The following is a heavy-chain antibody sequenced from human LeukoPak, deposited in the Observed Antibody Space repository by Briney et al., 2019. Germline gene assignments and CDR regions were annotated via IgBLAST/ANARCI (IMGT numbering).Heavy chain of an antibody. CDR2: ISGSGGST. D-gene: IGHD2-8*01. CDR3: AKAGYCTNGVCRYYFDY. CDR1: GFTVSSNY. J-gene: IGHJ4*02. V-gene: IGHV3-23*01. Sequence: GGSLRLSCAASGFTVSSNYMSWVRQAPGKGLEWVSAISGSGGSTYYADSVKGRFTISRDNSKNTLYLQMNSLRAEDTAVYYCAKAGYCTNGVCRYYFDYWGQGTLVTVSS.